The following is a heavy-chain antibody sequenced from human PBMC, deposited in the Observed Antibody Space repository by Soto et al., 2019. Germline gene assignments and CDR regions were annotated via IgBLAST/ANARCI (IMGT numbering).Heavy chain of an antibody. CDR3: ARAYGSYADY. J-gene: IGHJ4*02. D-gene: IGHD2-15*01. CDR1: GGSISSYY. V-gene: IGHV4-59*01. CDR2: IYYSGST. Sequence: TSETLSLTCTVSGGSISSYYWSWIRQPPGKGLEWIGYIYYSGSTNYNPSLKSRVTISVDTSKNQFSLKLSSVTAADTAVYYCARAYGSYADYWGQGALVTVS.